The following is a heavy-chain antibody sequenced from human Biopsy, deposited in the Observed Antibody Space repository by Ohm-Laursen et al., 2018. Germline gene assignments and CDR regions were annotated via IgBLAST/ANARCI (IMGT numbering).Heavy chain of an antibody. D-gene: IGHD4-17*01. CDR2: IIPIFGTA. J-gene: IGHJ6*02. CDR3: ARDSGYGDYRNYYYGMDV. CDR1: GGTFSSYA. V-gene: IGHV1-69*13. Sequence: ASVKVSCKASGGTFSSYAISWVRQAPGQGLEWMGGIIPIFGTANYAQKFQGRVTITADESTSTAYMELSSLRSEDTAVYYCARDSGYGDYRNYYYGMDVWGQGTTVTVSS.